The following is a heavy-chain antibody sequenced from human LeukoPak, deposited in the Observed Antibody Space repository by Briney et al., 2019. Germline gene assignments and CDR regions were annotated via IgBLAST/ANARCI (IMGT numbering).Heavy chain of an antibody. CDR2: ISSSSSYI. Sequence: PGTSLRLSCAASGFTFSSYGMHWVRQAPGKGLEWVSSISSSSSYIYYADSVKGRFTISRDNAKNSLYLQMNSLRAEDTAVYYCARESPTLRYDYWGQGNLVTVSS. CDR3: ARESPTLRYDY. D-gene: IGHD4-17*01. J-gene: IGHJ4*02. V-gene: IGHV3-21*01. CDR1: GFTFSSYG.